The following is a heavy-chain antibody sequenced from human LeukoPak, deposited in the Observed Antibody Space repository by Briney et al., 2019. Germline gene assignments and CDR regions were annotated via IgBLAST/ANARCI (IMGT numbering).Heavy chain of an antibody. CDR3: AKVGSTVTTLNWFDS. Sequence: GGSLRLSCAASGFTFSSYSMNWVRQAPGKGLEWVSSISSSSSYIYYADSVKGRFTISRDNAKNSLYLQMNSLRAEDTAVYYCAKVGSTVTTLNWFDSWGQGTLVTVSS. D-gene: IGHD4-11*01. CDR2: ISSSSSYI. J-gene: IGHJ5*01. V-gene: IGHV3-21*01. CDR1: GFTFSSYS.